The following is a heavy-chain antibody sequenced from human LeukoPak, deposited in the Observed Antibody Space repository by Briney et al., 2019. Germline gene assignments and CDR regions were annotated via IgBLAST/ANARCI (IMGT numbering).Heavy chain of an antibody. Sequence: SETLSLTCTVSGGSIHTSNYYWGWIRQPPGKGLELIGNIYHGGSTYYTPSLRSRVTMSVDTSKNQFSLKLNSVTAADTAVYYCARTPPGPDYRCWGQGILVTVSS. CDR2: IYHGGST. V-gene: IGHV4-39*07. CDR3: ARTPPGPDYRC. D-gene: IGHD1-14*01. J-gene: IGHJ4*02. CDR1: GGSIHTSNYY.